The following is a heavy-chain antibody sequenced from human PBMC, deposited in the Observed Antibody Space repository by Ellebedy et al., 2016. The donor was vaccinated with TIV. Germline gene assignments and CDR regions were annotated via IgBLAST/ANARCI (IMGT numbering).Heavy chain of an antibody. CDR3: AREDFDILTAYSDAFNM. V-gene: IGHV1-18*01. CDR2: ISPYTGDT. CDR1: GYSFTGYY. J-gene: IGHJ3*02. D-gene: IGHD3-9*01. Sequence: ASVKVSCKASGYSFTGYYVHWVRQAPGQGLEWVAWISPYTGDTNYAQNFLGRVTMTTDTSTNTAYMELRSLRPDDTAVYYCAREDFDILTAYSDAFNMWGQGTMVTVSS.